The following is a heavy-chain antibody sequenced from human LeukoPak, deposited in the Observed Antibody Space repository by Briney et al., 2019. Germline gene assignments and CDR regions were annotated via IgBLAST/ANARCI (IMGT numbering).Heavy chain of an antibody. Sequence: PGRSLRLSCAASGFTFDDYAMHWVRQAPGKGLEWVSGISWNSGSIGYADSVKGRFTISRDNAKNSLYLQMNSLRAEDMALYYCAKESNWNYFDYWGQGTLVTVSS. CDR1: GFTFDDYA. CDR2: ISWNSGSI. V-gene: IGHV3-9*03. D-gene: IGHD1-20*01. CDR3: AKESNWNYFDY. J-gene: IGHJ4*02.